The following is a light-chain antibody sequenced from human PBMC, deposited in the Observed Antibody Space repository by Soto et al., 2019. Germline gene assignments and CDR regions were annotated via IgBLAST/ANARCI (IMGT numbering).Light chain of an antibody. V-gene: IGKV4-1*01. Sequence: DIVLTQSPDSLTLALGERATITCKSSQTVLYSSNNKNYLAWYQQKPGQPPKLIIYLASARESGFPDRFSGSGSATDFTLTISSLQSEDVAVYYWQQYYSSPFTFGGGTKVEIK. CDR2: LAS. J-gene: IGKJ4*01. CDR3: QQYYSSPFT. CDR1: QTVLYSSNNKNY.